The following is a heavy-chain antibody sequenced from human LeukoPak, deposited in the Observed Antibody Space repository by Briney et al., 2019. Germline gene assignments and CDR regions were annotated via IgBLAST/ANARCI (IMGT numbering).Heavy chain of an antibody. J-gene: IGHJ4*02. Sequence: GGSLRLSCAASGFTFSSYGMHWVRQAPGKGLEWVAVIWYDGSNKYYADFVKGRFTISRDNSKNTLYLQMNSLRAEDTAVYYCARDHIVGATHLDYWGQGTLVTVSS. CDR2: IWYDGSNK. V-gene: IGHV3-33*01. CDR3: ARDHIVGATHLDY. D-gene: IGHD1-26*01. CDR1: GFTFSSYG.